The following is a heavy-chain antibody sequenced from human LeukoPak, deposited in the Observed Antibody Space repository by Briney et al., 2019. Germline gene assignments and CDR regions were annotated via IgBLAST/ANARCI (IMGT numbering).Heavy chain of an antibody. D-gene: IGHD5-18*01. J-gene: IGHJ4*01. CDR3: ARRGYRYGYLLF. CDR1: GGSFSGYY. Sequence: SEALSLTCAVYGGSFSGYYWSWIRQPPGKWLEWIGEINHSGSTNYNPSLKSRVAISVDTSKNQFSLKLSSVTAADAAVYYCARRGYRYGYLLFWGQGTLVTVSS. V-gene: IGHV4-34*01. CDR2: INHSGST.